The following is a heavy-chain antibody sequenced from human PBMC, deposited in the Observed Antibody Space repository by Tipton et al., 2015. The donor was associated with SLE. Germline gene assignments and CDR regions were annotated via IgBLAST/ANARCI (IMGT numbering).Heavy chain of an antibody. J-gene: IGHJ6*03. V-gene: IGHV4-38-2*02. Sequence: TLSLTCTVSGYSISSGSYWGWIRQPPRRGLEWIGNIYHSESTYYNPSLRSRVTISVDTSKEQFSLKLTSVTAADMAVYYCARWAADSYMDVWGKGTTVTVSS. CDR3: ARWAADSYMDV. CDR1: GYSISSGSY. D-gene: IGHD6-13*01. CDR2: IYHSEST.